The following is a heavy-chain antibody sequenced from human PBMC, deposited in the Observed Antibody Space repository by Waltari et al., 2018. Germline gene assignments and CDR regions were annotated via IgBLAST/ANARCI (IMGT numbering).Heavy chain of an antibody. CDR2: IGTAGDT. CDR3: ARGGSSSWYIDY. J-gene: IGHJ4*02. D-gene: IGHD6-13*01. CDR1: GFTFSSYD. V-gene: IGHV3-13*01. Sequence: EVQLVESGGGLVQPGGSLRLSCTASGFTFSSYDMHWVRQATGKGLEWVSAIGTAGDTYYPGSVKGRFTISRENAKNSLYLQMNSLRAGDTAVYYCARGGSSSWYIDYWGQGTLVTVSS.